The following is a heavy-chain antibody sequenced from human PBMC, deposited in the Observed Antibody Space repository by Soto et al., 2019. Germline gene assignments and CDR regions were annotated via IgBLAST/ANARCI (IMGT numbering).Heavy chain of an antibody. CDR2: IANTGGGT. CDR1: GFTFSSYA. J-gene: IGHJ4*02. V-gene: IGHV3-23*01. CDR3: ARLGYCNSMRCPTYDR. Sequence: GGSLRLSCAASGFTFSSYAMTWVRQAPGKGLEWVSAIANTGGGTYYGDSVKGRFTISRDNSMNTVFLQMNSLRAGDTAVYYCARLGYCNSMRCPTYDRWGQGTLVTVSS. D-gene: IGHD2-2*01.